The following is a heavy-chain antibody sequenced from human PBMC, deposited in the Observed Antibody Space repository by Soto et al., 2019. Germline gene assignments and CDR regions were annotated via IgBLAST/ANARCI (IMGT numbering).Heavy chain of an antibody. CDR1: GFTFSDYY. V-gene: IGHV3-11*06. J-gene: IGHJ4*02. CDR2: ISSSSSYT. Sequence: QVQLVESGGGLVKPGGSLRLSCAASGFTFSDYYMSWIRQAPGKGPEWVSYISSSSSYTNYADSVKGRFTISRDNAKNSLYLQMNSLRAEDTAVYYCARDSGDYGDRIVDYWGQGTLVTVSS. CDR3: ARDSGDYGDRIVDY. D-gene: IGHD4-17*01.